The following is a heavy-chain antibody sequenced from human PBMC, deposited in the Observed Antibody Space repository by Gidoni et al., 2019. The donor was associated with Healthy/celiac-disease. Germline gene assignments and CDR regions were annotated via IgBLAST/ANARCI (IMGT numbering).Heavy chain of an antibody. V-gene: IGHV4-38-2*01. J-gene: IGHJ4*02. CDR3: ARGGLPMVSDY. D-gene: IGHD5-18*01. CDR1: GYSISSGYY. Sequence: QVQLQESGPGLVKPSETLSLTCAVSGYSISSGYYWGWIRQPPGKGLEWIGSIYHSGSTYYNPSLKSRVTISVDTSKNQFSLKLSSVTAADTAVYYCARGGLPMVSDYWGQGTLVTVSS. CDR2: IYHSGST.